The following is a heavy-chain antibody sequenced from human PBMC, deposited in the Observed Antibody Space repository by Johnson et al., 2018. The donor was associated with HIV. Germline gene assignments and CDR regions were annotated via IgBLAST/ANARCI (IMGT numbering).Heavy chain of an antibody. CDR3: ARDCPFGVAKRPSPSCAFDI. CDR2: ISSSGNTI. CDR1: GFTFRDYY. Sequence: QVQLVESGGDLVKPGRSLRLSCAASGFTFRDYYMSWIRQAPGKGLEWGSYISSSGNTIYYADSLKGRFTLSLHHAKNSLYLQMNSLRAEDTAVFYCARDCPFGVAKRPSPSCAFDIWGQGTIVTVSS. D-gene: IGHD3-3*01. J-gene: IGHJ3*02. V-gene: IGHV3-11*04.